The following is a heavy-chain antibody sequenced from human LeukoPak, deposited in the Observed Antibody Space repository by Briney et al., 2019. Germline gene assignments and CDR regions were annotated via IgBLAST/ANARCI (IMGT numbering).Heavy chain of an antibody. CDR2: IYHSGST. J-gene: IGHJ4*02. CDR3: ASTPRWLHGLIPDY. D-gene: IGHD5-24*01. V-gene: IGHV4-39*07. CDR1: GGSISSGSYY. Sequence: SQTLSLTCTVSGGSISSGSYYWGWIRQPPGKGLEWIGSIYHSGSTYYNPSLKSRVTISVDTSKNQFSLKLSSVTAADTAVYCCASTPRWLHGLIPDYWGQGTLVIVSS.